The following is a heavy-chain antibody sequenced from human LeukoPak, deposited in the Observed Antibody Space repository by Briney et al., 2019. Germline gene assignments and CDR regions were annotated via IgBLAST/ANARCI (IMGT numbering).Heavy chain of an antibody. D-gene: IGHD3-16*01. J-gene: IGHJ4*02. Sequence: SETLSLTCTVSGGSISSYYWSWIRQPAGKGLEWIGRIYTSGSTNYNPSLKSRVTMSVDTSKNQCTLKLSSATAADTAVYYCARVGDYALKDWGQGTLVTVSS. V-gene: IGHV4-4*07. CDR3: ARVGDYALKD. CDR2: IYTSGST. CDR1: GGSISSYY.